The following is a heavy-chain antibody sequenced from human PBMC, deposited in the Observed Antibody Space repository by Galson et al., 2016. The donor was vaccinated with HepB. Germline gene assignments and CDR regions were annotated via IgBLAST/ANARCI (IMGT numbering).Heavy chain of an antibody. V-gene: IGHV3-30*03. CDR1: GFTFSSHG. D-gene: IGHD3-16*01. J-gene: IGHJ6*02. Sequence: SLRLSCAASGFTFSSHGMHWVRQAPGKGLEWVAVISFDGKTKYYADSVKGRLIISRDNSANSLYLQIKSLRRDDPAVYYCARRSRLNYYDHYNMDVWGLGTTVIVS. CDR3: ARRSRLNYYDHYNMDV. CDR2: ISFDGKTK.